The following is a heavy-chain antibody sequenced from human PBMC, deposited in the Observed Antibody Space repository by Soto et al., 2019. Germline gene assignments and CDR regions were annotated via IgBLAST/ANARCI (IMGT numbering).Heavy chain of an antibody. CDR1: GGTFSSYT. V-gene: IGHV1-69*04. CDR2: TIPILGIA. J-gene: IGHJ4*02. D-gene: IGHD2-15*01. CDR3: ARDAAYCSGGSCYGLGY. Sequence: ASVKVSCKASGGTFSSYTISWARQAPGQGLEWMGRTIPILGIANYAQKFQGRVTITADKSTSTAYMELSSLRSEDTAVYYCARDAAYCSGGSCYGLGYWGQGTLVTVSS.